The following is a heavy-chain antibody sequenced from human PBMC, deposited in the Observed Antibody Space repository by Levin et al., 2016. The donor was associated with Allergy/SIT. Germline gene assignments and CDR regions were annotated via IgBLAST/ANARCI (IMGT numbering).Heavy chain of an antibody. Sequence: GSLRLSCAVYGATLADSHCSWIRQSPGKGLEWIGEINNGIITNYNPSLKNRARISADSSRKQVSLRLTSVTATDTAIYYCARGPFLADRRRPRRGPLKYWGQGTPITVSS. CDR2: INNGIIT. J-gene: IGHJ4*02. CDR3: ARGPFLADRRRPRRGPLKY. CDR1: GATLADSH. V-gene: IGHV4-34*01. D-gene: IGHD3-3*02.